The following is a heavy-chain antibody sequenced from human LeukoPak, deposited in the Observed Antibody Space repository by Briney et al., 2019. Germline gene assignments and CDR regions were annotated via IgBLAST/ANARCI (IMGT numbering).Heavy chain of an antibody. Sequence: ASVTVSCKASGYTFTSYDINWVRPATGQGLAWMGWMNPNSGNTGYAQKFQGRVTITRNTSISTAYMELSSLRSEDTAVYYCARGLLGATLWYWGQGTLVTVSS. J-gene: IGHJ4*02. CDR1: GYTFTSYD. CDR3: ARGLLGATLWY. V-gene: IGHV1-8*03. CDR2: MNPNSGNT. D-gene: IGHD1-26*01.